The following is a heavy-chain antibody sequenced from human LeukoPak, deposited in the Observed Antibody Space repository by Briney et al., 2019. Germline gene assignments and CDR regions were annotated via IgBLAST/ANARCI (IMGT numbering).Heavy chain of an antibody. CDR2: INPNSGVT. CDR3: ARGLAPYSYEYTGHDPYYYYNMDV. J-gene: IGHJ6*03. Sequence: GASVKVSCKASGYTFTGYYVHWVRQAPGQGLEWMGWINPNSGVTNYAQKFQGRVTVTRDTSIFTAYMELSRLRSDDTVVYYCARGLAPYSYEYTGHDPYYYYNMDVWGKGTTIIISS. CDR1: GYTFTGYY. V-gene: IGHV1-2*02. D-gene: IGHD3-22*01.